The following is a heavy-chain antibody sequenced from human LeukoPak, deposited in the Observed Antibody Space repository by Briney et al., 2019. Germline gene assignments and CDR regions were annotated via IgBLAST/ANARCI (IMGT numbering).Heavy chain of an antibody. Sequence: PGGSLRPSCAASGFLVFSDYISWVRQAPGKGLECVSVIYSGGTTYYADSVKGRFIISRDNSKNTVYLQMNSLRAEDTAVYYCARGSEWEPIDYWGQGTLVTVSS. CDR2: IYSGGTT. D-gene: IGHD1-26*01. CDR3: ARGSEWEPIDY. J-gene: IGHJ4*02. CDR1: GFLVFSDY. V-gene: IGHV3-66*02.